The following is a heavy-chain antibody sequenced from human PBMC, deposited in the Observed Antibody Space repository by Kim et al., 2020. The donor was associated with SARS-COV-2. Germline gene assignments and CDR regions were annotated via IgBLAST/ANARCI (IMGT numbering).Heavy chain of an antibody. CDR1: GYTFTSYV. CDR2: ISAYNGNT. CDR3: AQLTVGPGAYYMDV. D-gene: IGHD2-2*01. Sequence: ASVKVSCKASGYTFTSYVIIWVRQAPGQGLEWMGWISAYNGNTNYAQNFQGRITMTTDTSTSTAYMELRSLRSDDTAVYFCAQLTVGPGAYYMDVWGKGTTVTVSS. J-gene: IGHJ6*03. V-gene: IGHV1-18*01.